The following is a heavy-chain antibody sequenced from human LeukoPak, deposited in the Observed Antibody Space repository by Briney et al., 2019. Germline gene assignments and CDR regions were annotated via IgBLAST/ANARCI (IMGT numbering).Heavy chain of an antibody. J-gene: IGHJ4*02. CDR2: INHSGST. D-gene: IGHD6-19*01. V-gene: IGHV4-34*01. CDR3: ARGSGWYDFDY. Sequence: SSETLSLTCAVYGGSFSGYYWSWIRQPPGKGLEWIGEINHSGSTNYNPSLKSRVTISVDTSKNQFSLKLSSVTAADTAVYYCARGSGWYDFDYWGQGTLVTVSS. CDR1: GGSFSGYY.